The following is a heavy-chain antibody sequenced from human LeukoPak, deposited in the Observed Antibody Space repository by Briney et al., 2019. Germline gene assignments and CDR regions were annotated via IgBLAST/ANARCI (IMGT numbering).Heavy chain of an antibody. J-gene: IGHJ3*02. Sequence: KPGGSLRLSCAASGFTFSSYSMNWVRQAPGKGLEWVSSISSGSSYIYYADSVKGRFTVSRDNAKHSLYLQMNSLRAEATAVYYCVRDAKQYYDILTGYYNDAFDIWGQGTMVTVSS. D-gene: IGHD3-9*01. CDR3: VRDAKQYYDILTGYYNDAFDI. CDR1: GFTFSSYS. V-gene: IGHV3-21*01. CDR2: ISSGSSYI.